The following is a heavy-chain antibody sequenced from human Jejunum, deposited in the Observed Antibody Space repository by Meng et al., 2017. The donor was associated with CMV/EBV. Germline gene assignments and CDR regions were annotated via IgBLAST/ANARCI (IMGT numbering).Heavy chain of an antibody. Sequence: QLQLQEAGPGLVKPSETLSLTCTVSGGSISSRSYYWGWIRPPPGKGLEWIGSIYYSGSTYYNPSLKSRVTISVDTSKNQFFLKLSSVTAADTAVYHCLRGSGGSVWGQGTLVTVSS. J-gene: IGHJ1*01. CDR3: LRGSGGSV. D-gene: IGHD3-10*01. V-gene: IGHV4-39*07. CDR2: IYYSGST. CDR1: GGSISSRSYY.